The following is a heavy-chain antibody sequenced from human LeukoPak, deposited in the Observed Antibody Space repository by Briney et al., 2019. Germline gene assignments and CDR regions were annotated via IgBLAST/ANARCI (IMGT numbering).Heavy chain of an antibody. CDR2: IYYSGST. Sequence: SETLSLTCTVSGGSISSSSYYWGWIRQPPGKGLEWIGGIYYSGSTYYNPSLKSRVTISVDTSKNQFSLKLSSVTAADTAVYYCARDRRSIAARPATYNWFDPWGQGTLVTVSS. V-gene: IGHV4-39*07. CDR3: ARDRRSIAARPATYNWFDP. J-gene: IGHJ5*02. CDR1: GGSISSSSYY. D-gene: IGHD6-6*01.